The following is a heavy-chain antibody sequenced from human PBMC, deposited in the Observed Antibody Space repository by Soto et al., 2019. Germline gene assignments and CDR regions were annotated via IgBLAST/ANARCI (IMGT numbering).Heavy chain of an antibody. J-gene: IGHJ5*02. D-gene: IGHD4-17*01. CDR3: ARDRNDYQRGFDP. CDR1: GGSISSYY. CDR2: IYYSGST. Sequence: SCTLSLTCTVSGGSISSYYWSWIRQPPGKGLEWIGYIYYSGSTNYNPSLKSRVTISVDTSKNQFSLKLSSVTAADTAVYYCARDRNDYQRGFDPWGQGTLVTVSS. V-gene: IGHV4-59*01.